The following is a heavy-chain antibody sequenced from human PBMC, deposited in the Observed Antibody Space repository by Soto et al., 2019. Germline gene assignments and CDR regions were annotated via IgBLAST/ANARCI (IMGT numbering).Heavy chain of an antibody. CDR2: INAGNGNT. D-gene: IGHD2-2*01. V-gene: IGHV1-3*05. Sequence: QVQLVQSGAEKKKPGASVKVSCKASGYTFTSYAMHWVRQAPGQRLEWMGWINAGNGNTKYSQKFQGRVTITRDTSASTAYMELSSLRSEDTAVYYCARGTSWPNAASYYGMDVWGQGTTVTVSS. CDR3: ARGTSWPNAASYYGMDV. CDR1: GYTFTSYA. J-gene: IGHJ6*02.